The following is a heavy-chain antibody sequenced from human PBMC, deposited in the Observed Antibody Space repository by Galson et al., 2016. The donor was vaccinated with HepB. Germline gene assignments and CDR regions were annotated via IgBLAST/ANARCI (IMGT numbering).Heavy chain of an antibody. CDR3: AKERWTYARYNWFDA. CDR2: IGSSDGST. J-gene: IGHJ5*02. CDR1: GFIFSNYA. D-gene: IGHD4-23*01. V-gene: IGHV3-23*01. Sequence: SLRLSCAASGFIFSNYAMSWVRQAPGKGLEWVSSIGSSDGSTYYADSVRGRFTISRDNSRNTLYLQMNSLTADDTTLYYWAKERWTYARYNWFDAWGQGTLVTVSS.